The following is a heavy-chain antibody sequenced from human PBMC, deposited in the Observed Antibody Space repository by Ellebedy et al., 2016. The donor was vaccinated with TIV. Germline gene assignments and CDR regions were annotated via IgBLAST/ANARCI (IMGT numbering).Heavy chain of an antibody. V-gene: IGHV3-21*01. J-gene: IGHJ4*02. D-gene: IGHD2-2*01. CDR3: ARDFPHCSTASCHSDY. Sequence: GGSLRLXXEASGLTFSNYAMNWVRQAPGKGLEWVASITDRSNSIYYADSVKGRFTISRDNAKNSLYMQMNSLRAEDTAVYYCARDFPHCSTASCHSDYWGQGTLVTVSS. CDR1: GLTFSNYA. CDR2: ITDRSNSI.